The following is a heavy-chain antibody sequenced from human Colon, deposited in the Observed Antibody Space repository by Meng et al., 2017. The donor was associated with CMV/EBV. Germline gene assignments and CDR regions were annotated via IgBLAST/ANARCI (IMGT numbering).Heavy chain of an antibody. J-gene: IGHJ4*02. V-gene: IGHV3-23*01. CDR1: GFIFSNYA. Sequence: GGSLRLSCAASGFIFSNYAMTWVRQAPGKGLEWVSAISGGGTTSFYADSVKGRFTISRDNSRNSLYLQMNSLRADDTAIYYCAKGAEYFDFWTAPDWGQGTLVTVSS. D-gene: IGHD3/OR15-3a*01. CDR3: AKGAEYFDFWTAPD. CDR2: ISGGGTTS.